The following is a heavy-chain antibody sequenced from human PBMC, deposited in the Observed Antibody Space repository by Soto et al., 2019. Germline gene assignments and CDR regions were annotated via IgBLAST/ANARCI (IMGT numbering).Heavy chain of an antibody. D-gene: IGHD4-4*01. CDR1: GFTFSSYA. Sequence: QVQLVESGGGVVQPGRSLRLSCAASGFTFSSYAMHWVRQAPGKGLEWVAVISYDGSNKYYADSVKGRVTISRDNSKNTLYLQMNSLRAEDTAVYYCARSTVTLYYYYYGMDVWGQGTTVTVSS. CDR2: ISYDGSNK. CDR3: ARSTVTLYYYYYGMDV. V-gene: IGHV3-30-3*01. J-gene: IGHJ6*02.